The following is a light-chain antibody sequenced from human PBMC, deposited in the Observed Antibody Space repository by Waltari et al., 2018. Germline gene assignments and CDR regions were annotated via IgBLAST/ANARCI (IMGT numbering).Light chain of an antibody. J-gene: IGLJ2*01. CDR1: SSNIGAPYD. Sequence: QSVLTQPPSVSGAPGQRVTISCTGSSSNIGAPYDVHWYRQLPGTAPKLLICGNSNCPAGVPTRFSGSKSGTSSSRAITGLQAEDEADYYCQSYDSSLSGSDVVFGGGTKLTVL. V-gene: IGLV1-40*01. CDR3: QSYDSSLSGSDVV. CDR2: GNS.